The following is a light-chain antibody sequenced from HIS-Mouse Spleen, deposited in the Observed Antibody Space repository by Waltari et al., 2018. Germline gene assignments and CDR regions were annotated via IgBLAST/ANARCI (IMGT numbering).Light chain of an antibody. V-gene: IGLV2-14*03. J-gene: IGLJ2*01. Sequence: QSALTQPASVSGSPGQSITIPCPGTSSDVGGYNYVPWYQQHPGKAPKLMIYDVSNRPSGVSNRFSGSKSGNTASLTISGLQAEDEADYYCSSYTSSSFNVVFGGGTKLTVL. CDR2: DVS. CDR1: SSDVGGYNY. CDR3: SSYTSSSFNVV.